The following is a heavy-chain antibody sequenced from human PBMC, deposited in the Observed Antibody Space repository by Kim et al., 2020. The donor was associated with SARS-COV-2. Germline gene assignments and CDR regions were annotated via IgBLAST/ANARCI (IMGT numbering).Heavy chain of an antibody. Sequence: GGSLRLSCTASGFTFSDYGMTWVRQAPGKGLEWVSYLSPSGGFMYHADSVKGRFTISRDNAKNSLYLQMNSLRDEDTAVYYCARDQYYGGSGNYYASCFDCWSQGTMVTVSS. CDR1: GFTFSDYG. D-gene: IGHD3-22*01. CDR2: LSPSGGFM. CDR3: ARDQYYGGSGNYYASCFDC. V-gene: IGHV3-48*02. J-gene: IGHJ4*02.